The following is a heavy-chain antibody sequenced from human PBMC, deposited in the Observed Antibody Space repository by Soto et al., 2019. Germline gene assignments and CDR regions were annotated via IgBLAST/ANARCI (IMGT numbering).Heavy chain of an antibody. CDR2: IYSGGST. V-gene: IGHV3-53*01. CDR3: ARGRITMVRGVIWYYYGMDV. J-gene: IGHJ6*02. Sequence: GGSLRLSCAASGFTVSSNYMSWVRQAPGKGLEWVSVIYSGGSTYYADSVKGRFTISRDNSKNTLYLQMNSLRAEDTAVYYCARGRITMVRGVIWYYYGMDVWGQGTTVTVSS. CDR1: GFTVSSNY. D-gene: IGHD3-10*01.